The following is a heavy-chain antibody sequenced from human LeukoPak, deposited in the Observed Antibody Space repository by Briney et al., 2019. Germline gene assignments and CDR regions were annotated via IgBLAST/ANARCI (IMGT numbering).Heavy chain of an antibody. D-gene: IGHD6-19*01. CDR3: ARDRVAVAGKAYFDY. CDR1: GFTFHDHA. CDR2: IPWNVDST. J-gene: IGHJ4*02. Sequence: GGSLRLSCAASGFTFHDHAMSWVRQAPGKGLEWVSTIPWNVDSTTYADSVKGRFTISRDNAKNSLYLQMNSLRAEDTAFYYCARDRVAVAGKAYFDYWGQGTLVTVSS. V-gene: IGHV3-20*04.